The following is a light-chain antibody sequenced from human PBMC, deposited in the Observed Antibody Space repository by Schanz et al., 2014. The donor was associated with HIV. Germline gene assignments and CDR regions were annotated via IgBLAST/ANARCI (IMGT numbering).Light chain of an antibody. CDR3: QHYNGHSRA. CDR1: QSIGTW. CDR2: KAS. J-gene: IGKJ1*01. V-gene: IGKV1-5*03. Sequence: DIQMSQSQTALSASVGDKVTITCRASQSIGTWLAWYQQKPGKAPNLLISKASNLESGVPLRFSGSGSGTEFTLTISSLQPDDSATYYCQHYNGHSRAFGQGTRVEIK.